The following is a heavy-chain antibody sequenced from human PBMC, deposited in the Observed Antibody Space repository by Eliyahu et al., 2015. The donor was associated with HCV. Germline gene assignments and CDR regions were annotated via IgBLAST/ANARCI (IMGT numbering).Heavy chain of an antibody. Sequence: QVQLQQWGAGLLKPSETLSLTCAVYGGSFSGYYWGWIRQPPGKGLEWIGEINHSGSTNYNPSLKSRVTISVDTSKNQFSLKLSSVTAADTAVYYCASQTLYYYDSSGYPFDYWGQGTLVTVSS. CDR2: INHSGST. J-gene: IGHJ4*02. V-gene: IGHV4-34*01. CDR1: GGSFSGYY. D-gene: IGHD3-22*01. CDR3: ASQTLYYYDSSGYPFDY.